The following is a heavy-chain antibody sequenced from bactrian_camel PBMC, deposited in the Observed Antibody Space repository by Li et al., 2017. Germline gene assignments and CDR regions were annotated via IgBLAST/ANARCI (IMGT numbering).Heavy chain of an antibody. Sequence: QVQLVESGGGLVQPGGSLRLSCAASGFTFTNYWMYWVRQRPGKGLKWVSGISSDGRNTYYRDSVKGRFTVSRDNAKNTVYLEMNNLQPEDSSMYYCAADPAVPGIPCDYYMNMDYWGEGTQVTVS. D-gene: IGHD3*01. CDR1: GFTFTNYW. J-gene: IGHJ7*01. CDR2: ISSDGRNT. V-gene: IGHV3S6*01.